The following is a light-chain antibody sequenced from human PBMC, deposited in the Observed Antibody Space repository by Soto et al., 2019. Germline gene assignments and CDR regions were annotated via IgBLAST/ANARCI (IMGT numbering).Light chain of an antibody. CDR3: QQYNSYSPRT. CDR1: QSIGNW. CDR2: DAS. V-gene: IGKV1-5*01. J-gene: IGKJ1*01. Sequence: APSTLSASVGDRVTITCRASQSIGNWLAWYQQKPGKAPNLLIYDASTLENGVPSRFSGSASGTDFTLTISSLQPYDFATYYCQQYNSYSPRTFGQGAKVDIK.